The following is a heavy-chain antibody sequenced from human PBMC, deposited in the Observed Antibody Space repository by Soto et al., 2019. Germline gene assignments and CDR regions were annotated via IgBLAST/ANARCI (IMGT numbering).Heavy chain of an antibody. CDR1: GYTFTSYG. Sequence: ASVKVSCKASGYTFTSYGISWVRQAPGQGLEWMGWISAYNGNTNYAQKLQGRVTMTTDTSTSTAYMELRSLRSDDTAVYYCARLYCSSTNCYVPSSDYDMGAWGQGITVTV. D-gene: IGHD2-2*01. CDR3: ARLYCSSTNCYVPSSDYDMGA. V-gene: IGHV1-18*01. CDR2: ISAYNGNT. J-gene: IGHJ6*02.